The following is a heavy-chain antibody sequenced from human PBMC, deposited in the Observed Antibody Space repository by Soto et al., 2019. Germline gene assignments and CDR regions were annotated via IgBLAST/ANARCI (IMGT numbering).Heavy chain of an antibody. CDR1: GYTFTGYY. Sequence: GASVKVSCKASGYTFTGYYMHWVRQAPGQGLEWMGWISPNSGGTNYAQKFQGWVTMTRDTSISTAYMELSRLRSDDTAVYYCAISHYYDSSGSYYYGMDVWGQGTTVTVSS. V-gene: IGHV1-2*04. J-gene: IGHJ6*02. CDR2: ISPNSGGT. D-gene: IGHD3-22*01. CDR3: AISHYYDSSGSYYYGMDV.